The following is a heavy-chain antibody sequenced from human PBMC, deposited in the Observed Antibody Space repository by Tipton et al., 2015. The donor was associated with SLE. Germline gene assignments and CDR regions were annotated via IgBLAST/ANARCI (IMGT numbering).Heavy chain of an antibody. D-gene: IGHD3-9*01. CDR2: ISSSSSYT. CDR1: GGSISSHY. V-gene: IGHV3-11*05. CDR3: ARDRRDILAFDY. Sequence: LSLTCTVSGGSISSHYWSWIRQAPGKGLEWVSYISSSSSYTNYADSVKGRFTISRDNAKNSLYLQMNSLGAEDTAVYYCARDRRDILAFDYWGQGTLVTVSS. J-gene: IGHJ4*02.